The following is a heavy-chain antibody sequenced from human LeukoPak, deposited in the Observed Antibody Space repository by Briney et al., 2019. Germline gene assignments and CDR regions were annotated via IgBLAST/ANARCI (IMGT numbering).Heavy chain of an antibody. CDR2: ISNSDDST. J-gene: IGHJ4*02. CDR1: GFPFSSYA. V-gene: IGHV3-23*01. CDR3: ARAHPRAITLIRGVSDY. D-gene: IGHD3-10*01. Sequence: PGESLRLSCAASGFPFSSYAMSWVRQAPGKGLEWVSTISNSDDSTYYADSMKGRFTISRDNAKNSLYLQMNSLRAEDTAVYYCARAHPRAITLIRGVSDYWGQGTLVTVSS.